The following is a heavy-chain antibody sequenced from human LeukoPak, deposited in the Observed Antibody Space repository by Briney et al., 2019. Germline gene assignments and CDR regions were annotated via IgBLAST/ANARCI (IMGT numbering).Heavy chain of an antibody. CDR3: ARDLATSNYYGSGSVDY. V-gene: IGHV4-34*01. CDR2: INHSGTT. D-gene: IGHD3-10*01. J-gene: IGHJ4*02. CDR1: GGSFSSYY. Sequence: SETLSLTCAVYGGSFSSYYWSWIRQPPGKGLEWIGEINHSGTTNYNPSLKSRVTISVDTSKNQFSLKLSSVTAADTAVYYCARDLATSNYYGSGSVDYWGQGTLVTVSS.